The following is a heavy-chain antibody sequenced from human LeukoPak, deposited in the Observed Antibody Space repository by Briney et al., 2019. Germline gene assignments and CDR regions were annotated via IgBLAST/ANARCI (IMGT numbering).Heavy chain of an antibody. CDR3: AREEMPGKFDY. Sequence: SETLSLTCAVSGDSISSSHWWRWVRQSPGKGLEWIGEIYHSGNTNYNPSLKSRVAISLDKSSNQFPLRLTSVTAADTAMYFCAREEMPGKFDYWGQGTLVTVSS. CDR2: IYHSGNT. V-gene: IGHV4-4*02. J-gene: IGHJ4*02. CDR1: GDSISSSHW. D-gene: IGHD1-26*01.